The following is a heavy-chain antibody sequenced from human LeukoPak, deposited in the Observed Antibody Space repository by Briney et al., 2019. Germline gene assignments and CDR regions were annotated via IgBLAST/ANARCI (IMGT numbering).Heavy chain of an antibody. CDR2: ISSYDGNT. J-gene: IGHJ5*02. Sequence: GASVKVSCKASGYTFTSYGISWVRQAPGQGLEWMGWISSYDGNTNYAQKLQGRVIMTTDTSTSTAYMELRSLRSDDTAVYYCARGNIVVVVAATAYNWFDPWGQGTLVTVSS. CDR3: ARGNIVVVVAATAYNWFDP. CDR1: GYTFTSYG. V-gene: IGHV1-18*01. D-gene: IGHD2-15*01.